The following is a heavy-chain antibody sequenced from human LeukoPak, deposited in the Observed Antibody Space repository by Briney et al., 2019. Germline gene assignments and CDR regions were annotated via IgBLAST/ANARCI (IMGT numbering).Heavy chain of an antibody. V-gene: IGHV3-23*01. CDR3: AKDSITMVRGVIIVFDY. Sequence: SGGSLRLSCAASRFTFSSYAMSWVRQAPGKGLEWISAISGSGGSTYYADSVKGRFTISRDNSKNTLYLQMNSLRAEDTAVYYCAKDSITMVRGVIIVFDYWGQGTLVTVSS. D-gene: IGHD3-10*01. J-gene: IGHJ4*02. CDR1: RFTFSSYA. CDR2: ISGSGGST.